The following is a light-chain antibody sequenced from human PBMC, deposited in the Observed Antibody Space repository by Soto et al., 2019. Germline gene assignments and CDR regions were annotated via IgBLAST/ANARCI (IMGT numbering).Light chain of an antibody. CDR2: GAS. V-gene: IGKV3D-20*02. CDR3: QQRYNRPPVWT. CDR1: QSVSNDF. J-gene: IGKJ1*01. Sequence: EIVLTQSPGILSLSPGERATLSCRASQSVSNDFLAWYQQKPGQAPRLLIYGASTRATDVPDRFSGSGSGADFTLTISRLEPEDFAVYYCQQRYNRPPVWTFGQGTRVEIK.